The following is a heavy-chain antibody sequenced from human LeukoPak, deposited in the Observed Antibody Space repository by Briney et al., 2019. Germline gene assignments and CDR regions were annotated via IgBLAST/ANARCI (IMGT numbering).Heavy chain of an antibody. D-gene: IGHD1-14*01. CDR2: ISGSGGIT. V-gene: IGHV3-23*01. CDR1: GFTFSNYV. CDR3: ATLFSTTWRFFQH. J-gene: IGHJ1*01. Sequence: GGSLRLSCAVSGFTFSNYVMSWVRQAPGRGLEWVSVISGSGGITYYADSVKGRFTISRDNSKNTLYLQMNSLRAEDTAVYYCATLFSTTWRFFQHWGQGTLVTVSS.